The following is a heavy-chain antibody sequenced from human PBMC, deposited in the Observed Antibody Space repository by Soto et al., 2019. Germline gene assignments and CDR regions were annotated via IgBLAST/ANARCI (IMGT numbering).Heavy chain of an antibody. J-gene: IGHJ5*02. CDR3: AKEPAAGWFDP. Sequence: QVQLVESGGGVVQPGRSLRLSCAASGFTFSSYGMHWVRQAPGKGLEWVAVISYDGSNKYYADSVKGRFTISRDNSKNTLYLQINSLRAEDTAVYYCAKEPAAGWFDPWGQGTLVTVSS. CDR2: ISYDGSNK. V-gene: IGHV3-30*18. CDR1: GFTFSSYG. D-gene: IGHD6-13*01.